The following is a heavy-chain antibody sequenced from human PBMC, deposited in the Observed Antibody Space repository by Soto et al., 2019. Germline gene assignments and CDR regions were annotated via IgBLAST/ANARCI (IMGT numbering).Heavy chain of an antibody. CDR3: VRDGTKTLRDWFDP. CDR1: GASISGFY. CDR2: IYVTGTT. V-gene: IGHV4-4*07. J-gene: IGHJ5*02. D-gene: IGHD1-1*01. Sequence: SETLSLTCTVSGASISGFYWSWIRKSAGKGLGWIGRIYVTGTTDYNPSLKSRVMMSVDTSKKQFSLKLRSVTAADTAVYYCVRDGTKTLRDWFDPWGQGISVTVSS.